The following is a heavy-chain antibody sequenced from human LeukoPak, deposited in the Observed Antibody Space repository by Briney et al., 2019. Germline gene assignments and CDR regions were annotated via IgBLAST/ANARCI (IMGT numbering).Heavy chain of an antibody. CDR1: GFTFSSYG. CDR3: AKDIQRFGELYYFDY. CDR2: ISYDGSNK. Sequence: GGSLRLSCAASGFTFSSYGMHWVRKAPGKGLEWVAVISYDGSNKYYADSVKGRFTISRDNSKNTLYLQMNSLRAEDTAVYYCAKDIQRFGELYYFDYWGQGTLVTVSS. J-gene: IGHJ4*02. V-gene: IGHV3-30*18. D-gene: IGHD3-10*01.